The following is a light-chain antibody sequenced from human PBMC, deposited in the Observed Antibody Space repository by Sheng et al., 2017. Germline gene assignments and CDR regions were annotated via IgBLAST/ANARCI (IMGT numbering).Light chain of an antibody. CDR1: SSNIAPSY. J-gene: IGLJ3*02. CDR3: GTWDYSLSAWV. CDR2: DND. Sequence: QSVLTQPPSVSASPGQKVTISCSGSSSNIAPSYVSWYQQLPGTAPKLLIYDNDERPSGIPDRFSASKSGTSATLDITGLQTGDEATYSCGTWDYSLSAWVFGGGTKLTVL. V-gene: IGLV1-51*01.